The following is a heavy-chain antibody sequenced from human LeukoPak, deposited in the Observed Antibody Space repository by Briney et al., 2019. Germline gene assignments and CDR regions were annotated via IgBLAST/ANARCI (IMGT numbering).Heavy chain of an antibody. CDR2: LSGSGGST. J-gene: IGHJ4*02. Sequence: GGSLRLSCAASGFTFSSYAMSWVRQAPGKGLEWVSALSGSGGSTYYADSVKGRFTISRDNSKHTLYLQMYSLRAEDTAVYYCAKGDYDSSGPLNYYFDYWGQGTLVTVSS. D-gene: IGHD3-22*01. CDR3: AKGDYDSSGPLNYYFDY. CDR1: GFTFSSYA. V-gene: IGHV3-23*01.